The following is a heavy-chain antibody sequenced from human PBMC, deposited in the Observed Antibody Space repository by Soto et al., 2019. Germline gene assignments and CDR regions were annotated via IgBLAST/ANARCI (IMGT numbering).Heavy chain of an antibody. J-gene: IGHJ5*02. V-gene: IGHV3-11*01. CDR1: EFTFSDYY. CDR2: ISNSGSTI. CDR3: ARGLAYGDYGWLAP. Sequence: QVQLVEAGEGLVKPGGSLRLSCAASEFTFSDYYMTWIREAPGKGLEWVSYISNSGSTIYYADSVKGRFTISRDNAKNSLYLQMNSLRAEDTAVYYCARGLAYGDYGWLAPWGQGTLVTVSP. D-gene: IGHD4-17*01.